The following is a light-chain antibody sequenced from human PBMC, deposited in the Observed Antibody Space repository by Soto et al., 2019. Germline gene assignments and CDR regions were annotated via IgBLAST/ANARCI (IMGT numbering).Light chain of an antibody. CDR1: PSVANF. J-gene: IGKJ1*01. CDR2: GAS. V-gene: IGKV3-20*01. Sequence: EIVLIQSPATLSLSPGERATLSCRASPSVANFVAWYQQKPGQAPRLLIYGASSRATGIPDRFSGSGSGTDFTLTISRLEPEDFAVYYCQQYGSSPWTFGQGTKVDIK. CDR3: QQYGSSPWT.